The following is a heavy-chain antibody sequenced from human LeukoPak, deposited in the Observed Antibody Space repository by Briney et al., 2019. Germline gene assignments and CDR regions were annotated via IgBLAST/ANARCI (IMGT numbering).Heavy chain of an antibody. CDR1: GGSVSSGSYY. CDR3: ARYSSGWYYFDY. V-gene: IGHV4-61*01. CDR2: IYYSGST. Sequence: PSETRSLTCPFSGGSVSSGSYYWSWIRQPPGKGLEWIGYIYYSGSTNYNPSLKSRVTISVDTSKNQFSLKLSSVTAADTAVFYCARYSSGWYYFDYWGQGTLVTVSS. D-gene: IGHD6-19*01. J-gene: IGHJ4*02.